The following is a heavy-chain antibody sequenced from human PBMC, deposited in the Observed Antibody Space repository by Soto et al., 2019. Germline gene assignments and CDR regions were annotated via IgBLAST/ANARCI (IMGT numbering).Heavy chain of an antibody. V-gene: IGHV4-34*01. J-gene: IGHJ4*02. D-gene: IGHD1-1*01. CDR1: GGSFSGYY. CDR2: INHSGST. Sequence: SETLSLTCAVYGGSFSGYYWSWIRQPPGKGLEWIGEINHSGSTNYNPSLKSRVTIPVDTSKNQFSLKLSSVTAADTAVYYCARGRATTYDYWGQGTLVTVSS. CDR3: ARGRATTYDY.